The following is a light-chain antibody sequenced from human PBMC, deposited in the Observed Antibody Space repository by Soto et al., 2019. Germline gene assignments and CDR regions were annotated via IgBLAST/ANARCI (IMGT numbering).Light chain of an antibody. Sequence: DIQMTQSPSSLSASVGDSVTITCRASQSISSYLNWYQQKPGKAPKLLIYAASSLQSGVPLTFSGSGSGTYFTLTISSLQVEDFATYFCQQSYSTPYTFGQGTKLEIK. V-gene: IGKV1-39*01. CDR1: QSISSY. CDR2: AAS. CDR3: QQSYSTPYT. J-gene: IGKJ2*01.